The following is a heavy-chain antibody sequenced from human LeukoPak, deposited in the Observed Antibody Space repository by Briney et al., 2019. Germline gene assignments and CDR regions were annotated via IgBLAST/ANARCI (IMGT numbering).Heavy chain of an antibody. CDR3: ARDRLSWFGNNWFDP. V-gene: IGHV4-39*07. CDR1: GGSISSSSYY. CDR2: IYYSGST. D-gene: IGHD3-10*01. J-gene: IGHJ5*02. Sequence: SETLSLTCTVSGGSISSSSYYWGWIRQPPGKGLEWIGSIYYSGSTYYNPSLKSRVTISVDTPKNQFSLKLSSVTAADTAVYYCARDRLSWFGNNWFDPWGQGTLVTVSS.